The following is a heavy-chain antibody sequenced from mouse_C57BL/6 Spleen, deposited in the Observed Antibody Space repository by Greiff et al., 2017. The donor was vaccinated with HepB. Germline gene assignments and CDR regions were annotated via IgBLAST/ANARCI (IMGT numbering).Heavy chain of an antibody. Sequence: QVQLQQPGAELVRPGSSVKLSCKASGYTFTSYWMHWVKQRPIQGLEWIGNIDPSDSETHYNQKFKDKATLTVDKSSSTAYMQLSSLTSEDSAVYYSARGGTTVVDPWFAYWGQGTLVTVSA. CDR2: IDPSDSET. CDR1: GYTFTSYW. D-gene: IGHD1-1*01. J-gene: IGHJ3*01. CDR3: ARGGTTVVDPWFAY. V-gene: IGHV1-52*01.